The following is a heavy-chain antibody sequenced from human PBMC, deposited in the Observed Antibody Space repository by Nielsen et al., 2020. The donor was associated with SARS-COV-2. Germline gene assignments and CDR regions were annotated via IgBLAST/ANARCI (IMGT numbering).Heavy chain of an antibody. CDR1: GFTFSSYS. D-gene: IGHD2-21*01. CDR2: ISSSSSYI. V-gene: IGHV3-21*01. CDR3: ARALGVAYTRYFDY. J-gene: IGHJ4*02. Sequence: GESLKISCAASGFTFSSYSMHWVRQAPGKGLEWVSSISSSSSYIYYADSVKGRFTISRDNAKNSLYLQMNSLRAEDTAVYYCARALGVAYTRYFDYWGQGTLVTVSS.